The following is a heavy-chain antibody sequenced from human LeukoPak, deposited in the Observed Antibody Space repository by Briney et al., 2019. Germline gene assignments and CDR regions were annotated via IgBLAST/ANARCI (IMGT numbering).Heavy chain of an antibody. Sequence: SETLSLTCAVYGGSFSGYYWSWIRQPPGKGLEWIGEINHSGSTNYNPSLKSRVTISVDTSKNQFSLKLSPVTAADTAVYYCARVDSTYGYAGGNYFDSWGQGTLVTVPS. CDR1: GGSFSGYY. J-gene: IGHJ4*02. V-gene: IGHV4-34*01. CDR3: ARVDSTYGYAGGNYFDS. D-gene: IGHD5-18*01. CDR2: INHSGST.